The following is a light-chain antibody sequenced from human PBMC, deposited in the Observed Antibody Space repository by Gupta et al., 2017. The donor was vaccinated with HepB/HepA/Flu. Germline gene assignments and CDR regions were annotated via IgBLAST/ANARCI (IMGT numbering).Light chain of an antibody. V-gene: IGKV4-1*01. CDR2: WAF. CDR3: QQDYSEVT. J-gene: IGKJ3*01. CDR1: QSLLYSSNNKNY. Sequence: DIEMTQSPYSLAVSLGERATINCKSSQSLLYSSNNKNYLDWYQQKPGQPPKLLIYWAFTRESGVTDRFSGSGSGNNFTLTIISPLVEDVAVYYWQQDYSEVTFGHGTKVDIK.